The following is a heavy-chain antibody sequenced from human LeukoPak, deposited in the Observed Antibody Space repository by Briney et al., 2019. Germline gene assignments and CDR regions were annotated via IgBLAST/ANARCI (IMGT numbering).Heavy chain of an antibody. J-gene: IGHJ5*02. D-gene: IGHD3-3*01. Sequence: PGGSLRLSCAASGFTFSSYWMSWVRQAPGKGLEWVANIKQDGSEKYYVDSVKGRFTISRDNAKNSLYLQMNSLRAEDTAVYYCARVGYYDFWSGQEENWFDPWGQGTLVTVSS. CDR2: IKQDGSEK. CDR3: ARVGYYDFWSGQEENWFDP. CDR1: GFTFSSYW. V-gene: IGHV3-7*01.